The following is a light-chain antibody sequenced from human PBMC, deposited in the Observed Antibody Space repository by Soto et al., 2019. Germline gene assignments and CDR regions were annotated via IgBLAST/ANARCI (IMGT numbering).Light chain of an antibody. CDR1: QSVNIY. CDR3: QQRSNWRVT. Sequence: EIVLTQSASTLSWSPGERATLSCRASQSVNIYLAWYQQKHGQAPRLLIYDASNRATGIPARFSGSGYGTDFNLTISSLEPEDIAVYYCQQRSNWRVTFGGGTKVDIK. J-gene: IGKJ4*01. V-gene: IGKV3-11*01. CDR2: DAS.